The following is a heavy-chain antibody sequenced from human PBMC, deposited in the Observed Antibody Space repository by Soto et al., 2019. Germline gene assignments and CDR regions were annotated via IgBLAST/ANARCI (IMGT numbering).Heavy chain of an antibody. V-gene: IGHV1-18*01. CDR1: GYTFTSYG. D-gene: IGHD3-9*01. Sequence: QVQLVQSGAEVKKPGASVKVSCKASGYTFTSYGISWVRQAPGQGLEWMGWISAYNGNTNYAQKLQGRVTMTTDTSTSTAYMELRSLRSDDTAVYYCARDVTYYDILTGFPDAFDIWGKGTMVTVSS. J-gene: IGHJ3*02. CDR2: ISAYNGNT. CDR3: ARDVTYYDILTGFPDAFDI.